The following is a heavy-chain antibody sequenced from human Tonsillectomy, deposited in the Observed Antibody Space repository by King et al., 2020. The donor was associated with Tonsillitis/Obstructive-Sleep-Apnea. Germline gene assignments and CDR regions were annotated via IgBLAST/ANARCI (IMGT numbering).Heavy chain of an antibody. CDR3: ARAGGGYRYGYLNY. CDR1: GGSISSYY. D-gene: IGHD5-18*01. CDR2: IHYSGGT. Sequence: VQLQESGPGLVKPSETLSLTCTVSGGSISSYYWSWIRQPQGKGLEWIGYIHYSGGTNYNPSLKSLVTISVDTSKNQFSLKLSSVTAADTAVYYCARAGGGYRYGYLNYWGQGTLVTVSS. V-gene: IGHV4-59*08. J-gene: IGHJ4*02.